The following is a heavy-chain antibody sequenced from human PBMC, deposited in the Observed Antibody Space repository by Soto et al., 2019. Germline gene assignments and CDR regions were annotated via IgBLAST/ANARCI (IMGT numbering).Heavy chain of an antibody. J-gene: IGHJ4*02. CDR3: ARDYYDSSGYYKHFDY. Sequence: SETLSLTCTVSGGSISSGGYYWSWIRQHPGKGLEWIGYIYYSGSTYYNPSLKSRVTISVDTPKNQFSLKLSSVTAADTAVYYCARDYYDSSGYYKHFDYWGQGTLVTVSS. CDR2: IYYSGST. D-gene: IGHD3-22*01. CDR1: GGSISSGGYY. V-gene: IGHV4-31*02.